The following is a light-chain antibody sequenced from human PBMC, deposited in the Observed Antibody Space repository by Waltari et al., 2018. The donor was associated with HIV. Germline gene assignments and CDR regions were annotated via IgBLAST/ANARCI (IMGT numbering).Light chain of an antibody. CDR2: DAD. V-gene: IGLV2-14*01. J-gene: IGLJ3*02. CDR3: TSSMPGGALL. CDR1: TADILNHHS. Sequence: QSALTQPASVSGSPGQTITISCSTSTADILNHHSISCFRHPPHAAPHLILLDADIRPSGSPFRFSGSKTDTTASLTISGLQFEDEGDYYCTSSMPGGALLFGGGTKVTVL.